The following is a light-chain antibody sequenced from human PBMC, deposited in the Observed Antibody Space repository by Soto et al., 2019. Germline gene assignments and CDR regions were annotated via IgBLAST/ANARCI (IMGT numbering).Light chain of an antibody. Sequence: DIQINQSPSTLSASVGDRVTITCLASQNISRWLAWYQQKPGEAPKLLICQASTLESGVPSRFSGTGSGTEFTLTVSSLQPDDFATYYCQQYNSYPWTFGQGTKVDIK. CDR1: QNISRW. CDR3: QQYNSYPWT. CDR2: QAS. J-gene: IGKJ1*01. V-gene: IGKV1-5*03.